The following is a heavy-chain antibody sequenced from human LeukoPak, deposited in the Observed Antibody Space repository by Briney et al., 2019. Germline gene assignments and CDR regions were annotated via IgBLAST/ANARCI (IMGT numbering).Heavy chain of an antibody. Sequence: RSQTLSLTCAISGDSVSSNSAAWNWIRQSPPRGLEWLGRTYYRSKWHNDYAVSVKSRITINPDTSRNQFSLQLNSVIPEDTAIYYCARIVGGSPDYWGQGTLVTVSS. D-gene: IGHD2-15*01. CDR3: ARIVGGSPDY. J-gene: IGHJ4*02. CDR1: GDSVSSNSAA. V-gene: IGHV6-1*01. CDR2: TYYRSKWHN.